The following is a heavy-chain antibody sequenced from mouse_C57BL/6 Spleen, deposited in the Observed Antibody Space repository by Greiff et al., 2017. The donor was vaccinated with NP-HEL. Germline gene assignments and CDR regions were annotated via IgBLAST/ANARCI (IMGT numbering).Heavy chain of an antibody. CDR3: AREAYYSNYGAMDY. D-gene: IGHD2-5*01. CDR1: GFSLTSYG. CDR2: IWGVGST. Sequence: QVHVKQSGPGLVAPSQSLSITCTVSGFSLTSYGVDWVRQSPGKGLEWLGVIWGVGSTNYNSALKSRLSISKDNSKSQVFLKMNSLQTDDTAMYYCAREAYYSNYGAMDYWGQGTSVTVSS. V-gene: IGHV2-6*01. J-gene: IGHJ4*01.